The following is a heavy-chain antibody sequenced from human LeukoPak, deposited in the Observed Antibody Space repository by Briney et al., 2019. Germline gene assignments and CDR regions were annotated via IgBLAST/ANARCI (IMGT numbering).Heavy chain of an antibody. CDR1: GFTFSDYY. J-gene: IGHJ4*02. CDR2: ISSSSSYI. V-gene: IGHV3-21*01. CDR3: AREDWGYYFDY. Sequence: TGGSLRLSCAASGFTFSDYYMNWVRQAPGKGLEWVSSISSSSSYIYYADSVKGRFTISRDNAKNSLYLQMNSLRAEDTAVYYCAREDWGYYFDYWGQGTLVTVSS. D-gene: IGHD7-27*01.